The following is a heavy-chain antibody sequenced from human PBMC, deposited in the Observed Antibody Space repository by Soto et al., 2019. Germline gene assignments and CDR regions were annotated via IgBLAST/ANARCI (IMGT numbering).Heavy chain of an antibody. CDR2: IDPHSGGT. CDR1: GYSFTGYY. Sequence: QVQLVQSGAEVKKPGASVKVSCKASGYSFTGYYMHWVRQAPGQGLEWLGWIDPHSGGTNYVPELPGRVGMTSYTSMTTVYMELSRLRSDDTAVYYCARGVPAAIHLGWFDPWGQGTLVTVSS. CDR3: ARGVPAAIHLGWFDP. J-gene: IGHJ5*02. D-gene: IGHD2-2*02. V-gene: IGHV1-2*02.